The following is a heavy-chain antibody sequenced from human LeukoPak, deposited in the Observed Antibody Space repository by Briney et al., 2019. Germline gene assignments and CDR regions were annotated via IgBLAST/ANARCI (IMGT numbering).Heavy chain of an antibody. CDR1: GYTFTGYY. V-gene: IGHV1-69*02. J-gene: IGHJ6*02. CDR3: ARPYGYNYYYGMDV. CDR2: IIPILGIA. D-gene: IGHD3-10*01. Sequence: SVKVSCKASGYTFTGYYMHWVRQAPGQGLEWMGRIIPILGIANYAQKFQGRVTITADKSTSTAYMELSSLRSEDTAVYYCARPYGYNYYYGMDVWGQGTTVTVSS.